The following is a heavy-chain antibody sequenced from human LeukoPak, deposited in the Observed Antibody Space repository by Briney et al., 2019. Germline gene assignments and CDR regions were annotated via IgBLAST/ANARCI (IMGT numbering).Heavy chain of an antibody. D-gene: IGHD5-12*01. CDR1: GFTFSSYA. J-gene: IGHJ4*02. V-gene: IGHV3-30*04. CDR3: PASGYDYYFDY. Sequence: GRSLRLSCAASGFTFSSYAMHWVRQAPGKGLEWVAVISYDGSNKYYADSVKGRFTISRDNSKNTLYLQMNSLRAEDTAVYYCPASGYDYYFDYWGQGTLVTVSS. CDR2: ISYDGSNK.